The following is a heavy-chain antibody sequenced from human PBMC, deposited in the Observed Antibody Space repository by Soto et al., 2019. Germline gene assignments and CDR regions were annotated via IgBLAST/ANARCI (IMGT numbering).Heavy chain of an antibody. J-gene: IGHJ6*02. CDR1: GYTLTELS. D-gene: IGHD2-2*01. CDR3: ATEGTRRNYYYYGMDG. V-gene: IGHV1-24*01. Sequence: ASVKVSCKVSGYTLTELSMHWVRQAPGKGLEWMGGFDPEDGETIYAQKFQGRVTMTEDTSTDTAYMELSSLRSEDTAVYYCATEGTRRNYYYYGMDGWGQGTTVTVSS. CDR2: FDPEDGET.